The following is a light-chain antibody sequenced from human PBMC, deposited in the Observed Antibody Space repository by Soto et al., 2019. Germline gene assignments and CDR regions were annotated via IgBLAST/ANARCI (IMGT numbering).Light chain of an antibody. Sequence: QSVLTKPPSVSGAPGQRVTISCTGSSSNIGAGYDVHWYQQLPGTAPKFLIYGNNKRPSGVPDRFSGSKSGTSASLAITGLQAEDEADYYCQSFDSSLSGSIFGGGTKLTVL. CDR2: GNN. J-gene: IGLJ2*01. CDR1: SSNIGAGYD. CDR3: QSFDSSLSGSI. V-gene: IGLV1-40*01.